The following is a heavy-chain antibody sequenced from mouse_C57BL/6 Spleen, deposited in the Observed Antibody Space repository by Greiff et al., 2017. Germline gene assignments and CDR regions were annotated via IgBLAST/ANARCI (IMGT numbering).Heavy chain of an antibody. CDR3: ARGPVGRDFDY. CDR2: ISSGSSTI. D-gene: IGHD4-1*01. V-gene: IGHV5-17*01. Sequence: EVKVVESGGGLVKPGGSLKLSCAASGFTFSDYGMHWVRQAPEKGLEWVAYISSGSSTIYYADTVKGRFTISRDNAKNTLFLQMTSLRSEDTAMYYCARGPVGRDFDYWGQGTTLTVSS. J-gene: IGHJ2*01. CDR1: GFTFSDYG.